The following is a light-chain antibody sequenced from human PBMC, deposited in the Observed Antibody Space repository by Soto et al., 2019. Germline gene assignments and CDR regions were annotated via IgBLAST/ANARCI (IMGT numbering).Light chain of an antibody. CDR3: QQRVT. CDR1: QSVSSY. Sequence: ENVLTQSPATLSLSPGERATLSCRASQSVSSYLAWYQQKPGQAPRLLIYDASNRATGIPARFSGSGSGTDFTLTISSLEPEDFAVYYCQQRVTFGQGTRLEIK. J-gene: IGKJ5*01. CDR2: DAS. V-gene: IGKV3-11*01.